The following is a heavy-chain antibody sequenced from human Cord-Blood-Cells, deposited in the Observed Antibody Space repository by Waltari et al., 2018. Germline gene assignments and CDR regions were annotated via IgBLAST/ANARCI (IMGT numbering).Heavy chain of an antibody. CDR3: ADLGHYYGMDV. V-gene: IGHV3-72*01. CDR2: TRNKANSYTT. CDR1: GFTFSDHY. J-gene: IGHJ6*02. Sequence: EVQLVESGGGLVQPGGSLRFSCAASGFTFSDHYMDWVRQAPGKGLEWVGRTRNKANSYTTEYAASVKGRFTISRDDSKNSLYLQMNSLKTEDTAVYYCADLGHYYGMDVWGQGTTVTVSS.